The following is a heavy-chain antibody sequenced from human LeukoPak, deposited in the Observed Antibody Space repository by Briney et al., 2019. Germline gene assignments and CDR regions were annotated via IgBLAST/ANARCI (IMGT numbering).Heavy chain of an antibody. V-gene: IGHV3-23*01. CDR1: GFTFDNYR. J-gene: IGHJ5*02. D-gene: IGHD2-15*01. CDR3: ANTAAIECRYCYSIPTPNWFDP. CDR2: ISGSGGST. Sequence: PGGSLRLSCAASGFTFDNYRMNWVRQAPGKGLEWVSAISGSGGSTYYADSVKGRFTISRDNSKNTLYLQMNSLRAEDTAVYYCANTAAIECRYCYSIPTPNWFDPWGQGTLVTVSS.